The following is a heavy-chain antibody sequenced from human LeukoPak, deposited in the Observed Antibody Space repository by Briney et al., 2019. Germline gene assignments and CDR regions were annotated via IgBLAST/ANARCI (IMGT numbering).Heavy chain of an antibody. D-gene: IGHD2-15*01. CDR2: IYYSGST. CDR1: GGSFSGYY. CDR3: ARGGLGGLDY. Sequence: PSETLSLTCAVYGGSFSGYYWSWIRQHPGKGLEWIGYIYYSGSTYYNPSHKSRVTISVDTSKNQFSLKLSSVTAADTAVYYCARGGLGGLDYWGQGTLFTVSS. V-gene: IGHV4-31*11. J-gene: IGHJ4*02.